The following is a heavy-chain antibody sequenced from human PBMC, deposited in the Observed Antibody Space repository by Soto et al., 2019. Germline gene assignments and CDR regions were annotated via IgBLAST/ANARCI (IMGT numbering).Heavy chain of an antibody. Sequence: EVQLLESGGGLVQPGESLTLSCAASRYTFNIDAMTWVRQAPGKGLEWVSSISGSGASIYYADSVKGRFTISRDKSKNTLYLQMNSLRVEDTAVYWCARDNWNGAYSGLDVWGQGTTVTVS. CDR3: ARDNWNGAYSGLDV. D-gene: IGHD1-20*01. J-gene: IGHJ6*02. V-gene: IGHV3-23*01. CDR1: RYTFNIDA. CDR2: ISGSGASI.